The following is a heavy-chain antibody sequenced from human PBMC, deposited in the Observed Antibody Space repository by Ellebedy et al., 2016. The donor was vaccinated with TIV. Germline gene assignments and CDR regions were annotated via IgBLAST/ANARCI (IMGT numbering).Heavy chain of an antibody. V-gene: IGHV4-34*01. D-gene: IGHD3-22*01. CDR1: GGSFSGYY. CDR2: INHSGST. CDR3: ASPVLYYYDSSDDAFDI. J-gene: IGHJ3*02. Sequence: SETLSLTXAVYGGSFSGYYWSWIRQPPGKGLEWIGEINHSGSTNYNPSLKSRVTISVDTSKNQFSLKLSSVTAADTAVYYCASPVLYYYDSSDDAFDIWGQGTMVTVSS.